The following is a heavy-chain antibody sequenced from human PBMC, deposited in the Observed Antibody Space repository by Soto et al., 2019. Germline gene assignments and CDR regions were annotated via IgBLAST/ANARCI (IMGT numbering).Heavy chain of an antibody. Sequence: SXTLSLTCTVSGGSITSYSCSWLLQPPGKGLEWIGYISYTGSTNYNPSLKSRVTISIDTSKNQFSLKLTSVTAADTAVYSCARHQDWNRPFDCWGLGTLVTVSS. CDR2: ISYTGST. V-gene: IGHV4-59*08. CDR3: ARHQDWNRPFDC. D-gene: IGHD1-1*01. J-gene: IGHJ4*02. CDR1: GGSITSYS.